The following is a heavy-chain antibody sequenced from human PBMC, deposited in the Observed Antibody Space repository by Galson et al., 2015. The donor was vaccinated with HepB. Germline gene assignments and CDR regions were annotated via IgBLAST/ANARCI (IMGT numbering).Heavy chain of an antibody. D-gene: IGHD1-26*01. CDR2: IRSKANTYAT. V-gene: IGHV3-73*01. CDR3: SRLDEILHAFDI. CDR1: GFTFSDSA. J-gene: IGHJ3*02. Sequence: SLRLSCAASGFTFSDSAIHWVRQASGKGLEWIGRIRSKANTYATAYAASVKGRFTISRDDSKNTAYLQMNSLKTEDTALYYCSRLDEILHAFDIWGQGAMDTVPP.